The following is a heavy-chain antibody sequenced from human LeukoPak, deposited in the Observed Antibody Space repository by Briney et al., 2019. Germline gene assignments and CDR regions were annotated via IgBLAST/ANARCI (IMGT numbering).Heavy chain of an antibody. CDR3: ARGYCSGTSCLLEY. CDR1: GFTFSSYS. V-gene: IGHV3-48*01. Sequence: GGSLRLSCAASGFTFSSYSMNWVRQAPGKGLEWVSYISSSSTNIYYADSVKGRFTISRDNAKNSLCLQMNSLRAEDTAVYCAARGYCSGTSCLLEYWGQGTLVTVSS. J-gene: IGHJ4*02. D-gene: IGHD2-2*01. CDR2: ISSSSTNI.